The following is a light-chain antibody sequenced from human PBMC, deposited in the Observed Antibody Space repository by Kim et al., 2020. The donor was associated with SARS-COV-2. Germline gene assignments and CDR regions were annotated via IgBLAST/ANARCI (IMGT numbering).Light chain of an antibody. CDR1: SPTIRANND. CDR3: RSYDNSLNSCV. V-gene: IGLV1-40*01. J-gene: IGLJ1*01. Sequence: RFAISCTASSPTIRANNDVSWYQHLPGTAPTLLFYGNPNRPSGVPDRFSGSKSGTSASLAIIGLQAEDEADYYCRSYDNSLNSCVFGTGTKVTVL. CDR2: GNP.